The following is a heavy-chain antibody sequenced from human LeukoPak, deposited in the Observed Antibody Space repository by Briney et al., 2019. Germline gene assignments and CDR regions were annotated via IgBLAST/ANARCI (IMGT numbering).Heavy chain of an antibody. Sequence: ASVKVSCKASGGTFSSYAISWVRQAPGQGLEWMGWISADNGNTNYAQKLQGRVTMTTDTSTSTAYMELRSLRSDDTAVYYCARDWRYCSSTSCFPYYYYGMDVWGQGTTVTVSS. J-gene: IGHJ6*02. V-gene: IGHV1-18*01. D-gene: IGHD2-2*01. CDR1: GGTFSSYA. CDR3: ARDWRYCSSTSCFPYYYYGMDV. CDR2: ISADNGNT.